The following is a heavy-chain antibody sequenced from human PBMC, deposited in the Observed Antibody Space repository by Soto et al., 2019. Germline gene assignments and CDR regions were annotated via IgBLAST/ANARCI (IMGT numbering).Heavy chain of an antibody. J-gene: IGHJ4*02. V-gene: IGHV3-23*01. CDR1: GFTFSSYA. Sequence: EVQLLESGGGLIQPGGSLRLSCAASGFTFSSYAMSWVRQAPGKGLDWVSTISGDATKTYYADSVKGRFTISRDNSKNTLYLQMNSLRVEDTAVYFCAKEAPVAYFDVWGQGTLVAVSS. D-gene: IGHD2-15*01. CDR2: ISGDATKT. CDR3: AKEAPVAYFDV.